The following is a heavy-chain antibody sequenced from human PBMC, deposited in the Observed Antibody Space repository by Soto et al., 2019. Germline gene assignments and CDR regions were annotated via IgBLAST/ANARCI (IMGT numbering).Heavy chain of an antibody. CDR1: GFPSSTYGFSTYA. CDR2: ITGSGSHS. J-gene: IGHJ4*01. D-gene: IGHD3-10*01. Sequence: PGGSLRLSCMASGFPSSTYGFSTYAMAWVRQPPGRGLEWVSVITGSGSHSYYADSVKGRFTISRDNSRNTLFLQMDSLRADDTAVYFCAKGTSSEFLLSFDDWGHGTLVTAPQ. V-gene: IGHV3-23*01. CDR3: AKGTSSEFLLSFDD.